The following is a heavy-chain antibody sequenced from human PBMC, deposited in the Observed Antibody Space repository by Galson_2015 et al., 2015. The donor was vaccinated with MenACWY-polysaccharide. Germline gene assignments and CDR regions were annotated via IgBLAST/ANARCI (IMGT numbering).Heavy chain of an antibody. J-gene: IGHJ3*02. CDR1: GDSITSGGYF. CDR3: AREGSRIVFHAFDI. Sequence: TLSLTCTVSGDSITSGGYFWSWIRQHPGEGLEWIASISYDGGTYYNPSLKSRVTISVDAPKNQFSLKLNSVTAEDTAVYYCAREGSRIVFHAFDIWGQGTMVTVSS. CDR2: ISYDGGT. V-gene: IGHV4-31*03. D-gene: IGHD2-2*01.